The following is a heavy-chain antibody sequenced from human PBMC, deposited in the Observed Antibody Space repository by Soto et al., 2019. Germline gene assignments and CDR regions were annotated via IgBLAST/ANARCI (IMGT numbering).Heavy chain of an antibody. CDR1: GGSFSGYY. V-gene: IGHV4-34*01. CDR2: INHSGST. J-gene: IGHJ6*02. D-gene: IGHD3-22*01. CDR3: ARVYYDISGYYYYYYYGMDV. Sequence: SETLSLTCAVYGGSFSGYYWSWIRQPPGKGLEWIGEINHSGSTNYNPSLKSRVTISVDTSKNQFSLKLSSVTAADTAVYYCARVYYDISGYYYYYYYGMDVWGQGTTVTVSS.